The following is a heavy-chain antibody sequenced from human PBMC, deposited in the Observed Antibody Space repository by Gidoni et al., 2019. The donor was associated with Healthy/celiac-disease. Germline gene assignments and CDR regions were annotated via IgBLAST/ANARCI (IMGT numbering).Heavy chain of an antibody. CDR3: AKADYGDSPPGAFDI. CDR1: GFTFDDYA. CDR2: ISWNRGSI. J-gene: IGHJ3*02. V-gene: IGHV3-9*01. D-gene: IGHD4-17*01. Sequence: EVQLVEPGGGWGQPGRSRGRSCAASGFTFDDYAMHGVRQAQGKGLEWVSGISWNRGSIGYAVSVKGCFTISSHNAKHSLYLQMNSLRAEDTALYYCAKADYGDSPPGAFDIWGQGTMVTVSS.